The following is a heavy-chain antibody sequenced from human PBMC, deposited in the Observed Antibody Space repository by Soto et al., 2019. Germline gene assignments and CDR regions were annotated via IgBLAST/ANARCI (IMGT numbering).Heavy chain of an antibody. V-gene: IGHV5-51*01. CDR1: GYSFTSYW. CDR3: ARGYCTTTICDPWFDP. J-gene: IGHJ5*02. D-gene: IGHD2-2*01. Sequence: GESLKISCTGVGYSFTSYWIAWVRQMPGKGLEWMGIIYPGDSDTRYSPSFQGQVTISADKSITTAYLQWSSLKASDTAMYYCARGYCTTTICDPWFDPWGQGTLVTVSS. CDR2: IYPGDSDT.